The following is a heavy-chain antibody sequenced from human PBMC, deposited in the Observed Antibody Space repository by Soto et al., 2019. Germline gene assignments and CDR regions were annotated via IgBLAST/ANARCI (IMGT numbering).Heavy chain of an antibody. CDR1: GYTLTGYY. V-gene: IGHV1-2*02. CDR2: INPNSGGT. CDR3: ARADLAYDFWSGLNPFFDY. D-gene: IGHD3-3*01. Sequence: SVKVACNASGYTLTGYYMHWVRQAPGQGLEWMGWINPNSGGTNYAQKFQGRVTMTRDTSISTAYMELSRLRSEDTAVYYCARADLAYDFWSGLNPFFDYWGQGTLVTVSS. J-gene: IGHJ4*02.